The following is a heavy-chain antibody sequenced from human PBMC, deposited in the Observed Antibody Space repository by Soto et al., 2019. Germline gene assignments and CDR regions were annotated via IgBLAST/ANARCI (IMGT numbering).Heavy chain of an antibody. CDR2: IYSGGST. D-gene: IGHD5-18*01. CDR1: GFIVSSNY. J-gene: IGHJ4*02. Sequence: EVQLVESGGSLVQPGGSLRLSCAASGFIVSSNYMSWVRQAPGKGLEWVSGIYSGGSTYYADSVKGRFTISRDISKNTLYLQMNSLRDEDTAVYYCERADRVPTAMPNFWGQGTLVTVSS. V-gene: IGHV3-66*01. CDR3: ERADRVPTAMPNF.